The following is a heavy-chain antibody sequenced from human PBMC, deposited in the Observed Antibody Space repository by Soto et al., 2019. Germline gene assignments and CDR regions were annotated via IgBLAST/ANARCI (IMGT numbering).Heavy chain of an antibody. CDR3: AIITRGFSMDV. J-gene: IGHJ6*02. Sequence: EVQLVESGGGLVQPGGSLRLSCAASGFTFSAYWMSWVRQTPGKGLEWVANIKHDGSEKYYVDSVKGRFTISRDNAMNSLFLEMNSLRAEDTAVFYCAIITRGFSMDVWGQGTTVTVSS. CDR1: GFTFSAYW. CDR2: IKHDGSEK. D-gene: IGHD1-20*01. V-gene: IGHV3-7*01.